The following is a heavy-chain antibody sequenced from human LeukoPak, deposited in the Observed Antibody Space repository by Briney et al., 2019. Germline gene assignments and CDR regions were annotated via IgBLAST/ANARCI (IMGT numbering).Heavy chain of an antibody. CDR2: IIPILGIA. Sequence: SVKVSCKASGGTFSSYAISWVRQAPGQGLEWMGRIIPILGIANYAQKLQGRVTITADKSTSTAYMELSSLRSEDTAVYYCARNKDIVVVGYYYGMDVWGQGTTVTVSS. CDR3: ARNKDIVVVGYYYGMDV. V-gene: IGHV1-69*04. CDR1: GGTFSSYA. J-gene: IGHJ6*02. D-gene: IGHD2-2*01.